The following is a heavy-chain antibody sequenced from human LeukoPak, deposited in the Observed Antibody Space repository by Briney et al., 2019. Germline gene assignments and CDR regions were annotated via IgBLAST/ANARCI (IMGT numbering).Heavy chain of an antibody. CDR1: GGTFSSYA. V-gene: IGHV1-69*05. CDR3: ARDQGDLAAAGQAGGY. D-gene: IGHD6-13*01. Sequence: SVKVSCKASGGTFSSYAISWVRQAPGQGLEWMGGIIPIFGTANYAQKFQGRVTMTRDTSISTAYMEPSRLRSDDTAVYYCARDQGDLAAAGQAGGYWGQGTLVTVSS. CDR2: IIPIFGTA. J-gene: IGHJ4*02.